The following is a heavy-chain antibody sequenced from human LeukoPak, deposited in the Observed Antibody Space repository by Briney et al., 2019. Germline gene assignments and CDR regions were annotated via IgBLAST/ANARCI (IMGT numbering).Heavy chain of an antibody. Sequence: PGGSLRLSCAASGFTFDDYGMSWVRQAPGKGLEWVSGINWNGGSTGYADSVKGRFTISRDNAKNSLYLQMNSLRAEDTALYYCARDPNGNHRPYYFDYWGQGTLVTVSS. J-gene: IGHJ4*02. CDR1: GFTFDDYG. CDR2: INWNGGST. CDR3: ARDPNGNHRPYYFDY. V-gene: IGHV3-20*04. D-gene: IGHD4-23*01.